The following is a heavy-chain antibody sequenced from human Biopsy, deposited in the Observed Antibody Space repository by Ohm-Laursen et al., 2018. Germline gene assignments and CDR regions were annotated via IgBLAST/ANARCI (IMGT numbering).Heavy chain of an antibody. CDR3: AKIACDSSGANTMRDY. CDR1: GFIFSSYA. D-gene: IGHD3-22*01. V-gene: IGHV3-30*18. J-gene: IGHJ4*02. Sequence: SLRLSCAASGFIFSSYAMHWVRQAPGKGLQWVAFISYAGSKKDYGDSVKGRFTISRDNSKNTLYLQMNNLRAEDTAVYYCAKIACDSSGANTMRDYWGQGTLVTVFS. CDR2: ISYAGSKK.